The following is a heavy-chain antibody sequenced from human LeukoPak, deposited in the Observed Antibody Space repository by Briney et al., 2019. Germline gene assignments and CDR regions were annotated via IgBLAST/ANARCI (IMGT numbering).Heavy chain of an antibody. Sequence: PGGSLRLSCAASGFTFSSYSMNWVRQAPGKGLEWVSSISSSSYIYYADSVKGRFTTSRDNAKNSLYLQMNSLRAEDTAVYYCARKDPFKWGQGTLVTVSS. V-gene: IGHV3-21*01. CDR2: ISSSSYI. CDR3: ARKDPFK. CDR1: GFTFSSYS. J-gene: IGHJ4*02.